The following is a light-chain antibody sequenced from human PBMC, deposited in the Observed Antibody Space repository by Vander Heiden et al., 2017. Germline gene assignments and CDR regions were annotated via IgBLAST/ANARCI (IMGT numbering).Light chain of an antibody. V-gene: IGKV3-11*01. CDR1: QSVSTN. CDR3: RQRSNWPPEVT. CDR2: DAS. Sequence: EIVLTQSPATLSVSPGERATLSCRASQSVSTNLAWYQHQPGHAPRLLIYDASNRTAGIPARCSGSGSGTDFSLTISSLEPEEFAVYYCRQRSNWPPEVTFGGGTKVEIK. J-gene: IGKJ4*01.